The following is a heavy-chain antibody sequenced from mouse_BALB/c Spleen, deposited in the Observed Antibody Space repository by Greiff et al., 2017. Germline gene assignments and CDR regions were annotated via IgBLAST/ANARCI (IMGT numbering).Heavy chain of an antibody. CDR3: NYYYGSSFLDY. Sequence: EVQLVESGAELVRSGASVKLSCTASGFNIKDYYMHWVKQRPEQGLEWIGWIDPENGDTEYAPKFQGKATMTADTSSNTAYLQLSSLTSEDTAVYYSNYYYGSSFLDYWGQGTTLTVSS. CDR2: IDPENGDT. D-gene: IGHD1-1*01. J-gene: IGHJ2*01. CDR1: GFNIKDYY. V-gene: IGHV14-4*02.